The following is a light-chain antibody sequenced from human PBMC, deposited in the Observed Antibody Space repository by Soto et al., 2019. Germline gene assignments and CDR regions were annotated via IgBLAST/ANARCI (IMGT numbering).Light chain of an antibody. J-gene: IGKJ5*01. CDR2: AAS. Sequence: DIRMTQSPSSVSASVGDRVTITCRASQGISSWLAWYQKKPGKAPNLLIYAASSLQSGVPSRFSGSESGTDFTLTISSLQPEDCAIYFCQQANSFPITFGRGTRLEIK. V-gene: IGKV1-12*01. CDR3: QQANSFPIT. CDR1: QGISSW.